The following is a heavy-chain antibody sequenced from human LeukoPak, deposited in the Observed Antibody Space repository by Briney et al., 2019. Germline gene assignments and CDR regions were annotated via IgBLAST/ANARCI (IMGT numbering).Heavy chain of an antibody. CDR3: ARAWGATGYYYYYMDV. D-gene: IGHD1-26*01. CDR2: IYYSGST. V-gene: IGHV4-59*11. J-gene: IGHJ6*03. Sequence: SETLSLTCTVSGGSISSHYWSWIRQPPGKGLEWIGYIYYSGSTNYNPSLKSRVTISVDTSKNQFSLKLSSVTAADTAVYYCARAWGATGYYYYYMDVWGKGTTVTVSS. CDR1: GGSISSHY.